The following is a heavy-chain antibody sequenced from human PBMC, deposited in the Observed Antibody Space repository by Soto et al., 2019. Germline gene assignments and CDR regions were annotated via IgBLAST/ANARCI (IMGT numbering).Heavy chain of an antibody. V-gene: IGHV3-33*01. J-gene: IGHJ6*02. Sequence: PGGSLRLSCAASGFTFSSYGMHWVRQAPGKGLEWVAVIWYDGSNKYYADSVKGRFTISRDNSKNTLYLQMNSLRAEDTAVYYCARDEVPLRGIIRLLRHYYFGMDVLGQGTTVTVSS. CDR1: GFTFSSYG. CDR2: IWYDGSNK. D-gene: IGHD3-10*01. CDR3: ARDEVPLRGIIRLLRHYYFGMDV.